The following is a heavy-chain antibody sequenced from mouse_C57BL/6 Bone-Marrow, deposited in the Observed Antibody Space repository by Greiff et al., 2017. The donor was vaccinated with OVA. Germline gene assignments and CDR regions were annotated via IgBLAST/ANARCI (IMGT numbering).Heavy chain of an antibody. CDR2: IYPGDGDT. D-gene: IGHD2-4*01. CDR3: ARSGGLRRFAY. Sequence: QVQLKESGAELVKPGASVKISCKASGYAFSSYWMNWVKQRPGKGLEWIGQIYPGDGDTNYNGKFKGKATLTADKSSSTAYMQLSSLTSEDSAVYFCARSGGLRRFAYWGQGTLVTVSA. CDR1: GYAFSSYW. V-gene: IGHV1-80*01. J-gene: IGHJ3*01.